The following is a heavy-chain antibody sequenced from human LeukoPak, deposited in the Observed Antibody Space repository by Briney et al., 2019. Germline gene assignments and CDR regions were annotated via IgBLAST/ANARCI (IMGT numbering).Heavy chain of an antibody. V-gene: IGHV3-30*18. D-gene: IGHD3-10*01. J-gene: IGHJ4*02. CDR1: GFTFSSYG. CDR3: AKDIFPYGSGAPLNLEVDY. CDR2: ISYDGSNK. Sequence: PGGSLRLSCAASGFTFSSYGMHWVRQAPGKGLEWVAVISYDGSNKYYADSVKGRFTISRDNSKNTLYLQMNSLRAEDTAVYYCAKDIFPYGSGAPLNLEVDYWGQGTLVTVSS.